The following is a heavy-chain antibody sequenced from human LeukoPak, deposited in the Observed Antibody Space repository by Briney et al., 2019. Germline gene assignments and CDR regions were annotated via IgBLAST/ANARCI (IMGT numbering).Heavy chain of an antibody. D-gene: IGHD6-19*01. V-gene: IGHV4-34*01. CDR3: ARAGSGLVRYNWFDP. CDR2: INHSGST. Sequence: SETLSLTCAVYGGSFSGYYWSWIRHPPGKGLEWIGEINHSGSTNYNPSLKSRVTISVDTSKNQFSLKLSSVTAADTAVYYCARAGSGLVRYNWFDPWGQGTLVTVSS. J-gene: IGHJ5*02. CDR1: GGSFSGYY.